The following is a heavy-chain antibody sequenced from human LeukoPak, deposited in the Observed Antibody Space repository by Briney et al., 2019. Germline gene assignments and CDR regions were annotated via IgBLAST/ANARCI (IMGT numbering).Heavy chain of an antibody. D-gene: IGHD4-23*01. CDR2: IKLDGSEK. CDR1: GFTFGKYW. Sequence: HPGGSLRLSCVASGFTFGKYWMSWVRQAPGKGLEWVANIKLDGSEKNYVDSVKGRFSISRDNAKNTLYLQMNSLRVEDTAVYYCARGRPHGNDYWGQGTLVTVSS. J-gene: IGHJ4*02. V-gene: IGHV3-7*01. CDR3: ARGRPHGNDY.